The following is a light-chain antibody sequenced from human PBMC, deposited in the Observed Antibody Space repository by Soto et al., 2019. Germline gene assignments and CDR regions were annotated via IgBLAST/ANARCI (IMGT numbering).Light chain of an antibody. CDR1: QDLDKW. CDR2: KSS. CDR3: QQCTSYWT. J-gene: IGKJ1*01. V-gene: IGKV1-5*03. Sequence: ILMSQSPSSLSASVGDRVTITCRASQDLDKWLAWYQQKPGKAPNLLIYKSSTLREGVPSRFSGFGSGTEYIITISDLQHYYVGNYYCQQCTSYWTFGQGTIVEIK.